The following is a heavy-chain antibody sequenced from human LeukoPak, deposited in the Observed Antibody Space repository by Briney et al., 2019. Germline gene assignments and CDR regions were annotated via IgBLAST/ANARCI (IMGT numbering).Heavy chain of an antibody. D-gene: IGHD2-21*02. CDR1: GFTFSSHD. V-gene: IGHV3-48*03. J-gene: IGHJ4*02. CDR3: LKDMTARSWHAFVS. Sequence: GGSLRLSCAASGFTFSSHDMDWVRQAPGKGLEGISHITTVSDDTHYADSVSGRFIISRDNLKDALYVQMNRLRAEDTAAYYFLKDMTARSWHAFVSWGRGTLVTVSS. CDR2: ITTVSDDT.